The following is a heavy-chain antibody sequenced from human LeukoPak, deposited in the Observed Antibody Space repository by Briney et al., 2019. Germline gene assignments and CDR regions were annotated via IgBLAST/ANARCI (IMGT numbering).Heavy chain of an antibody. CDR3: ARGRVSGYDYRYYYYMDV. D-gene: IGHD5-12*01. Sequence: GGLVKVSCKASGGTFSSYTISWVRQAPGQGLEWMGWMNPNSGNTGYAQKFQGRVTMTRNTSISTAYMELSSLRSEDTAVYYCARGRVSGYDYRYYYYMDVWGKGTTVTVSS. CDR1: GGTFSSYT. V-gene: IGHV1-8*02. CDR2: MNPNSGNT. J-gene: IGHJ6*03.